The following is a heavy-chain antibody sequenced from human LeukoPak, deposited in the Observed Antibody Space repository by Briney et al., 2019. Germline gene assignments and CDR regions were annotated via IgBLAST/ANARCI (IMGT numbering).Heavy chain of an antibody. V-gene: IGHV4-38-2*02. CDR1: GYSISSGYY. J-gene: IGHJ4*02. D-gene: IGHD2-21*02. CDR3: ARVAYCGGDCYYFEY. Sequence: SETLSLTCTVSGYSISSGYYWGWIRQPPGKGLEWIGNIYFSGNTYYNPSLKSRVTISLDTSKNQFSLKLSSVTAADTAVYYCARVAYCGGDCYYFEYWGQGTLVTVSS. CDR2: IYFSGNT.